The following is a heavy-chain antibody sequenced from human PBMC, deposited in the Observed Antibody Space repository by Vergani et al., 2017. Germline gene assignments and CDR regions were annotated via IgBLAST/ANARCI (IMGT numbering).Heavy chain of an antibody. CDR1: GGSISSSNYY. D-gene: IGHD4-17*01. V-gene: IGHV4-39*01. CDR2: IYYSGST. Sequence: QLQLQESGPGLVKPSETLSLTCTVSGGSISSSNYYWGWLRQPPGKGLEWIGRIYYSGSTYYNPSLKSRVTISVDTSKNQFSLKLSSVTAADTAVYYCAGGAGGDYVSSFDYWGQGTLVTVSS. CDR3: AGGAGGDYVSSFDY. J-gene: IGHJ4*02.